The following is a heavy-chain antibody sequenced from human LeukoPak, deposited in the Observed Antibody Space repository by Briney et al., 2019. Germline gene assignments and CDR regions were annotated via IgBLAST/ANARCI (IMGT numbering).Heavy chain of an antibody. V-gene: IGHV3-21*01. CDR1: GFTFSSYS. Sequence: PGGSLRLSCAASGFTFSSYSMNWVRQAPGKGLEWVSFISSSSSYIYYADSVKGRFTISRDNAKNSLYLQMDSLRDEDTAVYYCARIIYSGSYRFDYWGQGTLVTVSS. D-gene: IGHD1-26*01. CDR2: ISSSSSYI. CDR3: ARIIYSGSYRFDY. J-gene: IGHJ4*02.